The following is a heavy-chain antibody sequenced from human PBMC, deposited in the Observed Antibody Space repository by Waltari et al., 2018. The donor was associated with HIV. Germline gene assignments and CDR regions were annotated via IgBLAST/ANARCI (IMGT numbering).Heavy chain of an antibody. CDR3: ATPLSVYDSSCYYYH. Sequence: QVQLVQSGAEVKQPGSSVKVSCKASGGTFSSYAISWGRQAPRQGLEWMGRIIAVLSVANNAQKCQGRVTITADKSTSTAYMELSSLRSEDTAVYYCATPLSVYDSSCYYYHWGQGTLVTVSS. CDR2: IIAVLSVA. J-gene: IGHJ5*02. CDR1: GGTFSSYA. D-gene: IGHD3-22*01. V-gene: IGHV1-69*04.